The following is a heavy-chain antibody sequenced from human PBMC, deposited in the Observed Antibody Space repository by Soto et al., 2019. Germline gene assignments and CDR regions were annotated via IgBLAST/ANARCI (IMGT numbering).Heavy chain of an antibody. J-gene: IGHJ6*02. V-gene: IGHV1-69*13. D-gene: IGHD2-21*02. CDR3: ASEGYCGGDCYSSRYYGMDV. CDR2: IIPIFGTA. Sequence: VKVSCKASGGTFSSYAISWVRQAPGQGLEWMGGIIPIFGTANYAQKFQGRVTITADESTSTAYMELSSLRSEDTAVHYCASEGYCGGDCYSSRYYGMDVWGQGTTVTVSS. CDR1: GGTFSSYA.